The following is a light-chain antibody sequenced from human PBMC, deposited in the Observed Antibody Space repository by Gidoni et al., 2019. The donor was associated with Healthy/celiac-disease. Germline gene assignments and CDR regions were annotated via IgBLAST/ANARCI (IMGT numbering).Light chain of an antibody. CDR1: QSVSSN. CDR3: QQYKNWPSYT. Sequence: EIVMTQSPATLSVSPGERATLSCRASQSVSSNLAWYQQKPGQAPRLLIYGASTRATGIPARFSGSGSGTECTLTISSLQSEDCAVYYCQQYKNWPSYTFGQGTKLEIK. CDR2: GAS. J-gene: IGKJ2*01. V-gene: IGKV3-15*01.